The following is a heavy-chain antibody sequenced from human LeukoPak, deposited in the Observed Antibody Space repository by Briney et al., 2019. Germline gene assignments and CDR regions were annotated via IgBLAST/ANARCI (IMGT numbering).Heavy chain of an antibody. V-gene: IGHV1-8*01. CDR3: ASEGLGSMEV. Sequence: ASVKVSCKASGYTFTSYDINWVRQATGQGLEWMGWMNANSGNTGYAQKFQGRVTMTRDTSISTAYMELRSLRSEDAAVYYCASEGLGSMEVWAKGTRVRVS. J-gene: IGHJ6*03. D-gene: IGHD3/OR15-3a*01. CDR2: MNANSGNT. CDR1: GYTFTSYD.